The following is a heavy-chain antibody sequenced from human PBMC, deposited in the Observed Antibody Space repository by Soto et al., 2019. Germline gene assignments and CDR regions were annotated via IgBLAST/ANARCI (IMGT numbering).Heavy chain of an antibody. J-gene: IGHJ4*02. Sequence: PSETLSLTCTVSGGSVSSGSYYWSWIRQPPGKGLEWIGYIYYSGSTNYNPSLKSRVTISVDTSKNQFSLKLSSVTAADTAVYYCARGGLTGEAARPYYFDYWGQGTLVTVSS. V-gene: IGHV4-61*01. CDR2: IYYSGST. D-gene: IGHD6-6*01. CDR3: ARGGLTGEAARPYYFDY. CDR1: GGSVSSGSYY.